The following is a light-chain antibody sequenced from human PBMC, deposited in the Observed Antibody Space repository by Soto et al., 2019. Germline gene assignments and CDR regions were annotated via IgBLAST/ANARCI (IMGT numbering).Light chain of an antibody. CDR3: QYYNDYCWT. CDR1: QSISSW. CDR2: KTS. V-gene: IGKV1-5*03. Sequence: DIQLTQSPSTLSASVGDRVTITCRASQSISSWLAWYQQKPGKDPNLLIYKTSNLESGVPSRFSGSGSGTEFTLTISSPQPDDFATYYCQYYNDYCWTFGQGNKVEIK. J-gene: IGKJ1*01.